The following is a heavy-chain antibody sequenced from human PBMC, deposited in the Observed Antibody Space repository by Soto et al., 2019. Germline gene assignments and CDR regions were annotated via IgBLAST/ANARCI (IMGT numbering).Heavy chain of an antibody. J-gene: IGHJ4*02. V-gene: IGHV4-31*03. CDR3: AREAPNYYDSSGYYFIDY. CDR2: IYYSGST. CDR1: GGSISSGGYY. Sequence: TLSLTCTVSGGSISSGGYYWSWIRQHPGKGLEWIGYIYYSGSTYYNPSLKSRVTISVDTSKNQFSLKLSSVTAADTAVYYCAREAPNYYDSSGYYFIDYWGQGTLVTVSS. D-gene: IGHD3-22*01.